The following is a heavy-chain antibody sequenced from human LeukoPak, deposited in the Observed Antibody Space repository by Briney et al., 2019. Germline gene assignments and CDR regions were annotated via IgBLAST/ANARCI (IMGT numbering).Heavy chain of an antibody. V-gene: IGHV1-2*02. J-gene: IGHJ4*02. Sequence: ASVKVSCKASGYTFTGYYMHWVRQAPGQGLEWMGWINPNSGGTNYAQKFQGRVTLTRDTSISTAYMDLSRLRSDDTAVYYCATDPVCSGGTCYGDDYWGQGTLVTVSS. CDR2: INPNSGGT. CDR3: ATDPVCSGGTCYGDDY. CDR1: GYTFTGYY. D-gene: IGHD2-15*01.